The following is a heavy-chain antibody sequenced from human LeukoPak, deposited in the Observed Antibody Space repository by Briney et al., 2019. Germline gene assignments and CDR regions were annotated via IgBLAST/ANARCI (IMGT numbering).Heavy chain of an antibody. Sequence: GESLKISCKGSGFTFTNYWIGWVRQMPGKGLEWMGIIYPGDSDTRYIPSLQGQVTISADKSINTAYLQWTSLKASDIAMYYCARRVDSYWFFDYWGQGTLVTVSS. CDR3: ARRVDSYWFFDY. D-gene: IGHD1-26*01. J-gene: IGHJ4*02. V-gene: IGHV5-51*01. CDR1: GFTFTNYW. CDR2: IYPGDSDT.